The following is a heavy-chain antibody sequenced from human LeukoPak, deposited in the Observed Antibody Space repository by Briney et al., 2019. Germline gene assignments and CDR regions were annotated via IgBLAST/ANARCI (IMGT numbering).Heavy chain of an antibody. CDR2: ISSSSSTI. V-gene: IGHV3-48*04. D-gene: IGHD5-18*01. CDR1: GFTFSSYS. Sequence: GGSLRLSCAASGFTFSSYSMNWVRQAPGKGLGWVSYISSSSSTIYYADSVKGRFTISRDNAKNSLYLQMNSLRAEDTAVYYCARDHGDTAMAYWGQGTLVTVSS. J-gene: IGHJ4*02. CDR3: ARDHGDTAMAY.